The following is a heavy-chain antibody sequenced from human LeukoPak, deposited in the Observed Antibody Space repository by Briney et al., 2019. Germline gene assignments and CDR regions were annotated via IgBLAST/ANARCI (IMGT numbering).Heavy chain of an antibody. D-gene: IGHD2-2*01. CDR2: VKQDGSEK. CDR1: GFSFGNYW. Sequence: GGSLRLSCVVSGFSFGNYWMSWIRQAPGKGLEWVANVKQDGSEKDYVDSVKGRFTISRDNAKNSLSLQLSSLRAADTAVYYCASAPPYQPLLYWGQGTLVTVSS. J-gene: IGHJ4*02. CDR3: ASAPPYQPLLY. V-gene: IGHV3-7*03.